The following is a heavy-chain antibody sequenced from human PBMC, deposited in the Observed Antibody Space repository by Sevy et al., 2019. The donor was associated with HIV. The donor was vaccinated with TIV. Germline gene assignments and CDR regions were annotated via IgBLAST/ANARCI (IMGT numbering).Heavy chain of an antibody. CDR3: AREWFGEIGFDY. J-gene: IGHJ4*02. Sequence: GGSLRLSCAASGFTFSSYAMHWVRQAPGKGLEWVAVISYDGSNKYYANSVKGRFTISRDNSKNTLYLQMNSLRTEDTAVYYCAREWFGEIGFDYWGQGTLVTVSS. V-gene: IGHV3-30-3*01. D-gene: IGHD3-10*01. CDR2: ISYDGSNK. CDR1: GFTFSSYA.